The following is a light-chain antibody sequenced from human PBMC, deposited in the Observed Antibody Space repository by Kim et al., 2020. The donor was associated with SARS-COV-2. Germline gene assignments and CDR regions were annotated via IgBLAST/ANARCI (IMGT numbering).Light chain of an antibody. CDR1: QSVSSSY. Sequence: EIVLTQSPGTLSLSPGERATLSCRASQSVSSSYLAWYQQKHGQAPRLLIYGASSRATGIPDRFSGSGSGTDFTLTISRLEPEDFAVYYCQQYGSSRRTFGQGTKVDIK. CDR2: GAS. J-gene: IGKJ1*01. V-gene: IGKV3-20*01. CDR3: QQYGSSRRT.